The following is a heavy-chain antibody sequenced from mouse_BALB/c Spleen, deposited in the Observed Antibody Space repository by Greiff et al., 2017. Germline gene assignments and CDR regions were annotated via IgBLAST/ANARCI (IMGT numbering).Heavy chain of an antibody. D-gene: IGHD1-1*02. CDR1: GFNIKDTY. CDR2: IDPANGNT. Sequence: EVKLVESGAELVKPGASVKLSCTASGFNIKDTYMHWVKQRPEQGLEWIGRIDPANGNTKYDPKFQGKATITADTSSNTAYLQLSSLTSEDTAVYYCARKGLYYGDYWGQGTTLTVSS. CDR3: ARKGLYYGDY. V-gene: IGHV14-3*02. J-gene: IGHJ2*01.